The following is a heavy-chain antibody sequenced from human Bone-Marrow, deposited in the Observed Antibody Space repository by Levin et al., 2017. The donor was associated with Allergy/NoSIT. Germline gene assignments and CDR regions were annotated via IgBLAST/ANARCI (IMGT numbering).Heavy chain of an antibody. CDR2: ISDDGSKK. J-gene: IGHJ4*02. D-gene: IGHD1-26*01. V-gene: IGHV3-30*18. Sequence: GGSLRLSCAASGFTFSTHGLHWVRQAPGKGLEWVAVISDDGSKKYYADSVKGRFTISRDNSKNTRYLQMNSLRAEDTAVYYCAKSYKWELPSGLSADIDCWGQGSLVTVSS. CDR1: GFTFSTHG. CDR3: AKSYKWELPSGLSADIDC.